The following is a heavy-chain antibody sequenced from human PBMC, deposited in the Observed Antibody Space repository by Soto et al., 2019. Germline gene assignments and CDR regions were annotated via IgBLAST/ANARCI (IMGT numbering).Heavy chain of an antibody. Sequence: GGSLRLSCAASGFTFSNAWINWVRQAPEKGLERVGRIKSKTDGGTTDYAEPVKGRFAISRDDSNDMVYLQMNSLKIEDTAVYYCTTDSYSTIIIVRFDYWGHGTLVTVSS. CDR2: IKSKTDGGTT. J-gene: IGHJ4*01. CDR1: GFTFSNAW. D-gene: IGHD3-22*01. V-gene: IGHV3-15*07. CDR3: TTDSYSTIIIVRFDY.